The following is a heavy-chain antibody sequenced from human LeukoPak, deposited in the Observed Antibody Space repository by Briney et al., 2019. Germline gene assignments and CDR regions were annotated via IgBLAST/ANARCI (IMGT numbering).Heavy chain of an antibody. CDR2: ISGSSTYR. J-gene: IGHJ3*02. D-gene: IGHD3-22*01. V-gene: IGHV3-11*05. CDR1: GFSFSDYY. Sequence: GGSLRLSCAASGFSFSDYYMSWIRQAPGKGLEWVAYISGSSTYRNFADSVKGRFTISRDNAKNLVHLQMNSLRVEDTAVYYCARDLSFYDSRGPYAFDIWGQGTMVTISS. CDR3: ARDLSFYDSRGPYAFDI.